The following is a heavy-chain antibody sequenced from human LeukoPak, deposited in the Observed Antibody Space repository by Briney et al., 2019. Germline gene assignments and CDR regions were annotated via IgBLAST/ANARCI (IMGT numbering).Heavy chain of an antibody. J-gene: IGHJ4*02. CDR3: ARGRFDILSGYYLVY. Sequence: PSETLYLTCTVSGGSITTYYWNWIRQPPGKGLEWIGYIYYSGSTNYNPSLKSRVTISVDTSKNQFSLKLSSVTAADTAVYYCARGRFDILSGYYLVYWGQGILVTVSS. CDR2: IYYSGST. V-gene: IGHV4-59*01. D-gene: IGHD3-9*01. CDR1: GGSITTYY.